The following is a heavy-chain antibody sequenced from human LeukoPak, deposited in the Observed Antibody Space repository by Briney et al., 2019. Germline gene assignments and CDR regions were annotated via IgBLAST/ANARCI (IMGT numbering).Heavy chain of an antibody. CDR1: GGSISSGDYY. V-gene: IGHV4-30-4*01. CDR2: IYYSGST. D-gene: IGHD4-17*01. J-gene: IGHJ4*02. Sequence: SQTLSLTCTVSGGSISSGDYYWSWIRQPPGKGLEWIGYIYYSGSTYYNPSLKSRVTISVDTSKNQSSLKLSSVTAADTAVYYCARGITTVTTDLFDYWGQGTLVTVSS. CDR3: ARGITTVTTDLFDY.